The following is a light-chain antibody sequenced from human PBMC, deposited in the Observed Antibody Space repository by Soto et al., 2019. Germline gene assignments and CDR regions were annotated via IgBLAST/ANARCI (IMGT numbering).Light chain of an antibody. CDR1: SSNIGSHT. V-gene: IGLV1-44*01. CDR2: SNT. CDR3: AAWDDSLNGVV. J-gene: IGLJ2*01. Sequence: QSVLTQPPSASGTPGLTIAISCSGGSSNIGSHTVNWYQQLPGTAPRLLIYSNTQRPSGVPDRFSGSKSGTSASLAISGLQSEYEGDYYCAAWDDSLNGVVFGGGTQLTVL.